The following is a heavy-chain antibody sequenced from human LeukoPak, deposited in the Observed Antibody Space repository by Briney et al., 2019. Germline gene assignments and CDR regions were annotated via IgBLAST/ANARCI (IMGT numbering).Heavy chain of an antibody. D-gene: IGHD3-3*01. Sequence: SETLSLTCAVSGGSISRGGYSWSWIRQPPGKGLEWIGYIYHSGSTYYNPSLKRRVTISVDTSKNQFSLKLCSVTAADTAVYYCARERYDFWSGSPDGMDVWGQGTTVTVSS. V-gene: IGHV4-30-2*01. J-gene: IGHJ6*02. CDR2: IYHSGST. CDR3: ARERYDFWSGSPDGMDV. CDR1: GGSISRGGYS.